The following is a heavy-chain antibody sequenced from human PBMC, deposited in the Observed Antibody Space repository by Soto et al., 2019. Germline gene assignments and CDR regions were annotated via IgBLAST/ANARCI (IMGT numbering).Heavy chain of an antibody. CDR3: ARDDEYSGNGMDV. J-gene: IGHJ6*02. V-gene: IGHV3-33*01. D-gene: IGHD3-10*01. CDR1: GFTFSNYG. Sequence: QVHLVESGGGVVQPGRSLTLSCAASGFTFSNYGMHWVRQAPGKGLEWVAVILNDGSNRYHADSVKDRFTISIANSKNTLYFQMNSLSAEDTAVYYCARDDEYSGNGMDVWGQGTTVTVS. CDR2: ILNDGSNR.